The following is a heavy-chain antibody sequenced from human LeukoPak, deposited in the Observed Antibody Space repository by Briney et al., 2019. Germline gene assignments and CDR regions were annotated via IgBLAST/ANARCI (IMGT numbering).Heavy chain of an antibody. Sequence: GGSLRLSCAASGFTVSSNYMSWVRQAPGKGLEWVSVICSGGSTYYADSVKGRFTISRDNSKNTLYLQMHSLRAEDTAVYYCASRNYYDSSGYYDAFDIWGQGTMVTVSS. J-gene: IGHJ3*02. V-gene: IGHV3-53*01. CDR1: GFTVSSNY. CDR2: ICSGGST. CDR3: ASRNYYDSSGYYDAFDI. D-gene: IGHD3-22*01.